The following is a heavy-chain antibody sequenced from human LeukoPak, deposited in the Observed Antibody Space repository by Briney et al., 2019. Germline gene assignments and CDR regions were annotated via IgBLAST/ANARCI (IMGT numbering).Heavy chain of an antibody. J-gene: IGHJ3*02. CDR1: GGSFSGYY. CDR2: IYHSGST. V-gene: IGHV4-34*01. CDR3: ARAQSRPTYYGSGSYSRWAFDI. D-gene: IGHD3-10*01. Sequence: SETLSLTCAVYGGSFSGYYWSWIRQPPGKGLEWIGEIYHSGSTNYSPSLKSRVTISVDTSKNQFSLKLSSVTAADTAVYYCARAQSRPTYYGSGSYSRWAFDIWGQGTMVTVSS.